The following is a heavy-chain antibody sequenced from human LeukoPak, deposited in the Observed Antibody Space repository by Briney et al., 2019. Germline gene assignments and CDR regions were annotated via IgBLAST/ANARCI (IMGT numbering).Heavy chain of an antibody. J-gene: IGHJ4*02. Sequence: SETLSLTCAVYGGSFSGYYWSWIRQPPGKGLEWIGEINHSGSTNYNPSLKSRVTISVDTSKNQFSLKLSSVTAADTAVYYCARGRRRFLEWLLYPGGGDYWGQGTLVTVSS. CDR2: INHSGST. D-gene: IGHD3-3*01. V-gene: IGHV4-34*01. CDR3: ARGRRRFLEWLLYPGGGDY. CDR1: GGSFSGYY.